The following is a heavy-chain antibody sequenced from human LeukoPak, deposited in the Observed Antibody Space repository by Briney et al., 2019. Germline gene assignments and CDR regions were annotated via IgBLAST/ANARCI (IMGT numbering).Heavy chain of an antibody. CDR1: GFMFNSYA. Sequence: PGGSLRLSCVGSGFMFNSYAMNWVRQPPGKGMEWLSNVRPGGDLTSYADSVRGRLTISRDNAKNSLFLQMNSLRVEDTAVYYCVRDFDYGFDYWGQGVLVIVSS. J-gene: IGHJ4*02. V-gene: IGHV3-48*01. D-gene: IGHD4-17*01. CDR3: VRDFDYGFDY. CDR2: VRPGGDLT.